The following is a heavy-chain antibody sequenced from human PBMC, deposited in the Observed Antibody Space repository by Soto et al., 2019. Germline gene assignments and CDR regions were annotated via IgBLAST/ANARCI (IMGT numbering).Heavy chain of an antibody. CDR3: ARVRRKPSPPDILTGYYSQPNGYMDV. J-gene: IGHJ6*03. V-gene: IGHV4-39*01. D-gene: IGHD3-9*01. Sequence: QLQLQESGPGLVKPSETLSLTCTVSGGSISSSSYYWGWIRQPPGKGLEWIGSIYYSGSTYYNPSLKSRVTISVDTSKNQFSLKLSSVTAADTAVYYCARVRRKPSPPDILTGYYSQPNGYMDVWGKGTTVTVSS. CDR2: IYYSGST. CDR1: GGSISSSSYY.